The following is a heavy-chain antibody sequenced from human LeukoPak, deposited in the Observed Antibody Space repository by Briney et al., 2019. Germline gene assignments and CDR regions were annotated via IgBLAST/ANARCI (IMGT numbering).Heavy chain of an antibody. CDR2: IYYSGST. D-gene: IGHD6-6*01. J-gene: IGHJ3*02. CDR1: GGSISSSSYY. CDR3: ARAARPYLFDI. V-gene: IGHV4-39*01. Sequence: SETLSLTCTVSGGSISSSSYYWGWIRQPPGKGLEWIGCIYYSGSTYYNPSLKSRVTISVDTSKNQFSLKLSSVTAADTAVYYCARAARPYLFDIWGQGTMVTVSS.